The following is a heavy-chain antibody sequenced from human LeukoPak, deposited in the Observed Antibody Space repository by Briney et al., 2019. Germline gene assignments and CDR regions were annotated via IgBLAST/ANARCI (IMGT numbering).Heavy chain of an antibody. V-gene: IGHV3-23*01. CDR1: GFTFDNYA. CDR3: AKDKRWFGDYIGGSYYFDY. CDR2: ISGSGDDT. D-gene: IGHD4-17*01. J-gene: IGHJ4*02. Sequence: PGGSLRLSCAASGFTFDNYAMTWVRQAPGKGLEWISTISGSGDDTYNADTVKGRFTISRDNSQNTLYLQMNSLRAEDTAVYYCAKDKRWFGDYIGGSYYFDYWGQGTLVTVSS.